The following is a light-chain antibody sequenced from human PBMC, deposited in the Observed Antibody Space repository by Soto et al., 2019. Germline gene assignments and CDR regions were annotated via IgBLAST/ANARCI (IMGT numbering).Light chain of an antibody. CDR1: QTVSSR. CDR3: QQYNKWPWT. Sequence: ETLMTQSPATLSVSPGARATLYCRASQTVSSRLAWYQQKPGQAPRLLIFGASPRATGVPARFSGSGSGTLSTLTISSLQSEDFGVYYCQQYNKWPWTFGQGTKVDIK. J-gene: IGKJ1*01. V-gene: IGKV3-15*01. CDR2: GAS.